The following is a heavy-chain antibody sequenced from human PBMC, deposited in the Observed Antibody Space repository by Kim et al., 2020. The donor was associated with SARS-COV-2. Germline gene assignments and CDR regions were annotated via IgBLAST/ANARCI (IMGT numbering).Heavy chain of an antibody. CDR3: AKGYSSGWLDAFDI. J-gene: IGHJ3*02. V-gene: IGHV3-9*01. D-gene: IGHD6-19*01. CDR2: ISWNSGSI. CDR1: GFTFDDYA. Sequence: SLRLSCAASGFTFDDYAMHWVRQAPGKGLEWVSGISWNSGSIGYADSVKGRFTISRDNAKNSLYLQMNSLRAEDTALYYCAKGYSSGWLDAFDIWGQ.